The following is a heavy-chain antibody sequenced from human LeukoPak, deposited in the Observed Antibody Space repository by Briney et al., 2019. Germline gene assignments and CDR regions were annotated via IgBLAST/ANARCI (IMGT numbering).Heavy chain of an antibody. V-gene: IGHV3-21*01. J-gene: IGHJ3*02. D-gene: IGHD3-10*01. CDR3: ARDRDYYGSGNAFDI. CDR2: ISSSSSYI. Sequence: GGSLRLSCAASGFTFSSYSMNWVRQAPGKGLEWVSSISSSSSYIYYADSVKGRFTISRDNAKNSLYPQMNSLRAEDTAVYYCARDRDYYGSGNAFDIWGQGTMVTVSS. CDR1: GFTFSSYS.